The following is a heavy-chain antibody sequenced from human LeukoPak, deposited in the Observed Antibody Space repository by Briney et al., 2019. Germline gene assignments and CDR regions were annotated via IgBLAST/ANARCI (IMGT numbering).Heavy chain of an antibody. CDR2: IYYSGST. J-gene: IGHJ6*02. V-gene: IGHV4-30-4*01. Sequence: SQTLSLTCTVSGGSISSGDYYWSWIRQPPGKGLEWIGYIYYSGSTYYNPSLKSRVTISVDTSKNQFSLKLSSVTAADTAVYYCARSTVTTDYYYGMDAWGQGTTVTVSS. CDR1: GGSISSGDYY. CDR3: ARSTVTTDYYYGMDA. D-gene: IGHD4-17*01.